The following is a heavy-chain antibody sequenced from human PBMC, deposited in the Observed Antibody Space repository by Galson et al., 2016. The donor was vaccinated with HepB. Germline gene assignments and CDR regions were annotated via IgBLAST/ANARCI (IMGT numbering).Heavy chain of an antibody. Sequence: SLRLSCAASGFTFSSYGMHWVRQAPGKGLEWVAVVSYDGSDKYYADSVKGRFTISRDNSKNTVYLEMNSLRVEDTAVYYCAKDGGGWTDVRLDCWGQGALVTVSS. CDR1: GFTFSSYG. J-gene: IGHJ4*02. D-gene: IGHD6-19*01. CDR2: VSYDGSDK. CDR3: AKDGGGWTDVRLDC. V-gene: IGHV3-30*18.